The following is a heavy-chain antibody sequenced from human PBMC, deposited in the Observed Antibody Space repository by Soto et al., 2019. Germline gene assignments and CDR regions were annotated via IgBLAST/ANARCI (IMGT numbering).Heavy chain of an antibody. CDR1: GYTFTSYG. J-gene: IGHJ4*02. Sequence: ASVKVSCKASGYTFTSYGISWVRQAPGQGLERMGWISAYNGNTNYAQKLQDRVTITTDISTSTAYMELSSLRSEDTAVYYCAADSGAYYYDSSGYSFGDYWGQGTLVTVSS. CDR3: AADSGAYYYDSSGYSFGDY. CDR2: ISAYNGNT. D-gene: IGHD3-22*01. V-gene: IGHV1-18*01.